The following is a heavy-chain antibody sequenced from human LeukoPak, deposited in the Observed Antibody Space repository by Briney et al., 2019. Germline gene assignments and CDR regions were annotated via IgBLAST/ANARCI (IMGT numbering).Heavy chain of an antibody. CDR1: GYTSTHYA. D-gene: IGHD4-11*01. CDR2: TNVGNDYT. Sequence: GASVKVSCKASGYTSTHYAVHWVRQAPGQRLEWMGWTNVGNDYTESSQKFQDRLTITSDTTATTVYMELSSLRSEDTAVYYCARDDFSTYPGLNYFDYWGQGSLVTVSS. V-gene: IGHV1-3*01. CDR3: ARDDFSTYPGLNYFDY. J-gene: IGHJ4*02.